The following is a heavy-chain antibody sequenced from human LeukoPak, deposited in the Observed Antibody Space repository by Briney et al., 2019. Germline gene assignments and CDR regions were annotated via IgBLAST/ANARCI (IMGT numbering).Heavy chain of an antibody. CDR3: ARFLYGHYSHYFDY. Sequence: GESLKISCKGSGYTFSNYWIGWVRQKPGKGLEWMGIIYPGDSETQYSPSFQGQVTISADKSIITAYLQRSSLKASDTAIYYCARFLYGHYSHYFDYWGQGTLVTVSS. D-gene: IGHD2-15*01. J-gene: IGHJ4*02. CDR2: IYPGDSET. V-gene: IGHV5-51*01. CDR1: GYTFSNYW.